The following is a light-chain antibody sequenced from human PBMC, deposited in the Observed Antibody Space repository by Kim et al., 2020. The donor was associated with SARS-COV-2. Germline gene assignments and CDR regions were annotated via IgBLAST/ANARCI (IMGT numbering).Light chain of an antibody. CDR2: HDN. Sequence: SSELTQPPSVSVSPGQTASITCSGYKLGDKYVSWYQQKPGQSPVVVIYHDNQRPSGIPERFSGSNSGNTATLTISGTQAMDEADYYCQAWDSSTHNYVFGAGTKVTVL. CDR1: KLGDKY. CDR3: QAWDSSTHNYV. V-gene: IGLV3-1*01. J-gene: IGLJ1*01.